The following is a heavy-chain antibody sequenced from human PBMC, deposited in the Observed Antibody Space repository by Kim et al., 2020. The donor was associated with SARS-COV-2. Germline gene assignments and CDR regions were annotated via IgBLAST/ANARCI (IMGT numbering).Heavy chain of an antibody. CDR3: ARDGPGGQSLWLQLSRGRSMDV. CDR2: ITSSGSTI. D-gene: IGHD1-1*01. J-gene: IGHJ6*03. V-gene: IGHV3-48*03. CDR1: GFTFSNYE. Sequence: GGSLRLSCAASGFTFSNYEMNWVRQAPGKGLEWVSYITSSGSTIYYADSVKGRFTISRDNAKNSLYLQMNSLRAEDTAVYYFARDGPGGQSLWLQLSRGRSMDVWGKGTTVTVS.